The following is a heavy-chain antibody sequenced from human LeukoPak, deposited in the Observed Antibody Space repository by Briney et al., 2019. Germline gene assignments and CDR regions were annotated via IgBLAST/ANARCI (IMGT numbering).Heavy chain of an antibody. CDR2: IYYSGST. D-gene: IGHD3-16*01. V-gene: IGHV4-59*12. CDR1: GGSISSYY. CDR3: ARADNWEGAKGD. J-gene: IGHJ3*01. Sequence: SETLSLTCTVSGGSISSYYWSWIRQPPGKGLEWIGYIYYSGSTNYNPSPKSRVTISVDTSKNQFSLKLSSVTAADTAVYYCARADNWEGAKGDWGQGTMVTVSS.